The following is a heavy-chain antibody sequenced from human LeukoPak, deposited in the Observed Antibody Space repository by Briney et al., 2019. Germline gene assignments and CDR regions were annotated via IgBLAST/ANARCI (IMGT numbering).Heavy chain of an antibody. V-gene: IGHV1-69*05. Sequence: SVKVSCKASGGTFSSYAISWVRQAPGQGLEWMGGIIPIFGTANYAQKFQGRVTMTRNTSISTAYMELSSLRSEDTAVYYCARLIGYQAWFDPWGQGTLVTVSS. CDR1: GGTFSSYA. J-gene: IGHJ5*02. D-gene: IGHD2-2*01. CDR2: IIPIFGTA. CDR3: ARLIGYQAWFDP.